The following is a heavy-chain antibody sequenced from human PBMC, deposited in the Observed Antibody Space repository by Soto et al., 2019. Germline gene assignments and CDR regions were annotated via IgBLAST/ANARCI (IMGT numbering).Heavy chain of an antibody. CDR1: GFSLSTSGVG. V-gene: IGHV2-5*02. D-gene: IGHD5-12*01. CDR2: IYWDDDK. J-gene: IGHJ4*02. CDR3: ALKGDGYRGFKY. Sequence: QITLKESGPTLVKPTQTLTLTCTLSGFSLSTSGVGVGWIRQPPGKALEWLALIYWDDDKRYSPFLKSRLTITKDTSKSQVVLTLTNMDPVDTATYYCALKGDGYRGFKYWGQGTLVTVSS.